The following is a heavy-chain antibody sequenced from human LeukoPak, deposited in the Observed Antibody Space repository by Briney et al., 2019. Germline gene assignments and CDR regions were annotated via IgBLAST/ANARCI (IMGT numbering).Heavy chain of an antibody. Sequence: ASVKVSCKASGYTFTSYDINWVRQATGQGLEWMGWMNPNSGNTGYAQKFQGRVTMTRNTSISTACMELSSLRSEDTAVYYCARGRRIAAAGTIIDYWGQGTLVTVSS. D-gene: IGHD6-13*01. J-gene: IGHJ4*02. CDR3: ARGRRIAAAGTIIDY. CDR2: MNPNSGNT. V-gene: IGHV1-8*01. CDR1: GYTFTSYD.